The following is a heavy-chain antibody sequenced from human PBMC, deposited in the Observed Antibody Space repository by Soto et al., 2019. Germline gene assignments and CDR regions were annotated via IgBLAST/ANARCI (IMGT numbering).Heavy chain of an antibody. J-gene: IGHJ4*02. CDR1: GYTFTSYG. D-gene: IGHD3-22*01. CDR2: ISAYNGNT. V-gene: IGHV1-18*01. Sequence: ASVKVSCKASGYTFTSYGISWVRQAPGQGLEWMGWISAYNGNTNYAQKLQGRVTMTTDTSTSTAYMELRSLRSDDTAVYYCARYHRKYYYDSSGYYALHYWGQGTLVTFSS. CDR3: ARYHRKYYYDSSGYYALHY.